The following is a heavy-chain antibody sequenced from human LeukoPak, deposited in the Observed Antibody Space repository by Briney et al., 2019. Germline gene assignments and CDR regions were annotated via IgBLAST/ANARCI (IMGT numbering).Heavy chain of an antibody. CDR1: GFTFSSYE. CDR2: ISSSGSTI. D-gene: IGHD3-22*01. CDR3: ARDPPYDSSGYNYYYGMDV. J-gene: IGHJ6*02. V-gene: IGHV3-48*03. Sequence: GRPLRLSCAASGFTFSSYEMNWVRQAPGKGLEWVSYISSSGSTIYYADSVKGRFTISRDNAKNSLYLQMNSLRAEDTAVYYCARDPPYDSSGYNYYYGMDVWGQGTTVTVSS.